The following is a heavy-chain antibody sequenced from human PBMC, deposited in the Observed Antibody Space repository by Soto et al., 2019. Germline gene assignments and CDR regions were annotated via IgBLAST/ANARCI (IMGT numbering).Heavy chain of an antibody. Sequence: SVKVSCKASGGTFRNHVFNWVRQAPGQGLEWMGGIIPIIGTPNYAQKFQGRVTITADASTNTVYLDVSSLRSQDTAVYYCARDLEFRDGNISHLDYWGQGTLVTVSS. CDR1: GGTFRNHV. CDR3: ARDLEFRDGNISHLDY. CDR2: IIPIIGTP. V-gene: IGHV1-69*13. J-gene: IGHJ4*02. D-gene: IGHD3-10*01.